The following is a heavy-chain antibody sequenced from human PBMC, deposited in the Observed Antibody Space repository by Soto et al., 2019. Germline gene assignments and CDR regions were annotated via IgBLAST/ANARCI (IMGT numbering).Heavy chain of an antibody. Sequence: QVQLVQSGPEVKRTGASVKVSCKAAGYTFTNYGISWVRQAPGQGLDWMGWISTDNGITNTAQKLQGRVTMTTHTSMTTACMELESIRSEETAVYYCARVRGIGITVDGGAFDLWGQGTMVTVSS. CDR3: ARVRGIGITVDGGAFDL. V-gene: IGHV1-18*01. D-gene: IGHD6-19*01. J-gene: IGHJ3*01. CDR2: ISTDNGIT. CDR1: GYTFTNYG.